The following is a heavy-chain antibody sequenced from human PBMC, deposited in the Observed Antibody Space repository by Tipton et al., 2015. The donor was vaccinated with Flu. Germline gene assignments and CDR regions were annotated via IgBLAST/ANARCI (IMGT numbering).Heavy chain of an antibody. CDR2: IYFSGTT. Sequence: GLVKPSETLSLKCTVSGGSISSSSYYWGWIRQSPVKGLECIGTIYFSGTTFSNPSLKGRVTISVDGSKNQFSLKLTSVTAADTAVYYCVRHLYHSSGYYMYHFDNWGQGTLVTVSS. J-gene: IGHJ4*02. V-gene: IGHV4-39*01. CDR1: GGSISSSSYY. D-gene: IGHD3-22*01. CDR3: VRHLYHSSGYYMYHFDN.